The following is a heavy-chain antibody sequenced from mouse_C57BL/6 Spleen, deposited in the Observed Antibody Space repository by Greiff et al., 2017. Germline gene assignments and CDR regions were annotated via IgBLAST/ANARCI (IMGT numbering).Heavy chain of an antibody. CDR2: INPGSGGT. CDR1: GYAFTNYL. Sequence: VQLQQSGAELVRPGTSVKVSCKASGYAFTNYLIEWVKQRPGQGLEWIGVINPGSGGTNYNEKFKGKATLTADKSSSTAYMQLSSLTSEDSAVXFCARSRIGYGNYLDYWGQGTTLTVSS. CDR3: ARSRIGYGNYLDY. V-gene: IGHV1-54*01. J-gene: IGHJ2*01. D-gene: IGHD2-10*02.